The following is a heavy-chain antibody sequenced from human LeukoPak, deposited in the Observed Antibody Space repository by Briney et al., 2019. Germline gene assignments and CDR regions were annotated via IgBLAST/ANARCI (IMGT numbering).Heavy chain of an antibody. Sequence: SETLSLTCAVSGGSISSGGYSWSWIRQPPGKGLEWIGVIYFRGTTYYNPALKSRVTLSVDTSKNQFSLKLSSVTAADTAVYYCARVDNHYDSSGYYLDYWGQGTLVTVSS. CDR3: ARVDNHYDSSGYYLDY. CDR2: IYFRGTT. J-gene: IGHJ4*02. V-gene: IGHV4-39*07. D-gene: IGHD3-22*01. CDR1: GGSISSGGYS.